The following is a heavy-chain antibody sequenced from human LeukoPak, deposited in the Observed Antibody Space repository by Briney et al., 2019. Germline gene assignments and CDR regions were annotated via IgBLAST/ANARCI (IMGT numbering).Heavy chain of an antibody. J-gene: IGHJ4*02. CDR1: GGSISSGGHY. CDR2: IYYSGTT. Sequence: SETLSLTCTVPGGSISSGGHYWSWIRQHPGKGLEWIGYIYYSGTTYYNPSLKSRVTISVDTSKYQFSLKLRSVTAADTAVYYCARGWGGRLRLGELSFPFDYWGQGTLVTVSS. D-gene: IGHD3-16*02. CDR3: ARGWGGRLRLGELSFPFDY. V-gene: IGHV4-31*03.